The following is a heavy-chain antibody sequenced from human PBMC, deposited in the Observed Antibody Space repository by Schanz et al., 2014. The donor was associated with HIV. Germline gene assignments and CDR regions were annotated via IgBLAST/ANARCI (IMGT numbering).Heavy chain of an antibody. J-gene: IGHJ4*02. Sequence: VHLVESGGGMVQPGGSLRLSCSGFGFTFSDFWMTWVRQAPGKGLEWIGSIYYSGSTYYNPSLKSRVTISVDTSKNQFSLKLSSVTAADTAVYYCARPPAAAGPFDYWGQGTLVTVSS. CDR3: ARPPAAAGPFDY. CDR2: IYYSGST. V-gene: IGHV4-39*01. D-gene: IGHD6-13*01. CDR1: GFTFSDFW.